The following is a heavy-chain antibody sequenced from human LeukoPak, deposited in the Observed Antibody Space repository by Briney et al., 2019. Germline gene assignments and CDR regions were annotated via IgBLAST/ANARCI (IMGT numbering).Heavy chain of an antibody. D-gene: IGHD2-15*01. CDR2: ISYDGSNK. J-gene: IGHJ4*02. CDR3: AAVVAATPWPFDY. Sequence: GGSLRLSCAASGFTFSSYAMHWVRQAPGKGLEWVAVISYDGSNKYYADSVKGRFTISRDNSKNTLYLQMNSLRAEDTAVYYCAAVVAATPWPFDYWGQGTLVTVSS. V-gene: IGHV3-30-3*01. CDR1: GFTFSSYA.